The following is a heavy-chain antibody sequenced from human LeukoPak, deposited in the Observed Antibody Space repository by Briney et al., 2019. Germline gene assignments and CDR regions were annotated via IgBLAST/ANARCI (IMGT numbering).Heavy chain of an antibody. V-gene: IGHV3-23*01. Sequence: GGSLRLSCAASGFTFVINAMSWVRQAPGKGLEWVSAISGSGDRTYYADSVKGRFTVSRDTSKSTLFLQMNSLRAEDTAVYYCAKLLRGVVVPYFDYWGQGTLVTVSS. CDR3: AKLLRGVVVPYFDY. J-gene: IGHJ4*02. CDR1: GFTFVINA. D-gene: IGHD3-10*01. CDR2: ISGSGDRT.